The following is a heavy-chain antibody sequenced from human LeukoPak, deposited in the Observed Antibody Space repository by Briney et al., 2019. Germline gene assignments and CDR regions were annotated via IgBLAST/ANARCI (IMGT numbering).Heavy chain of an antibody. J-gene: IGHJ4*02. D-gene: IGHD2-2*01. Sequence: GASVKVSCKASGYTFTSYGISWVRQAPGQGLEWMGWISAYNGNTNYAQKLQGGVTKTTDTSTSTAYMELRSLRSDDTAVYYCARDPLGYCSSTSCYGPPGYWGQGTLVTVSS. CDR2: ISAYNGNT. CDR3: ARDPLGYCSSTSCYGPPGY. CDR1: GYTFTSYG. V-gene: IGHV1-18*04.